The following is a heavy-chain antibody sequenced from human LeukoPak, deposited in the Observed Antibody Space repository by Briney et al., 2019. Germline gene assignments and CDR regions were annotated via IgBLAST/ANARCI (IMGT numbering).Heavy chain of an antibody. V-gene: IGHV3-74*01. D-gene: IGHD2-8*01. CDR3: AKDLSPLTQYRTKISH. CDR2: INTDGSST. Sequence: GGSLRLSCAASGFTFSSYWMHWVRQAPGKGLVWVSRINTDGSSTSYADSVKGRFTISRDNSKNTLYLQMNSLRAEDTAVYYCAKDLSPLTQYRTKISHWGQGTLVTVSS. CDR1: GFTFSSYW. J-gene: IGHJ4*02.